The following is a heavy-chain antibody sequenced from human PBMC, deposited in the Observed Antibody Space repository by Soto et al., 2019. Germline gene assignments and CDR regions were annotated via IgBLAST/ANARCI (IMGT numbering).Heavy chain of an antibody. CDR3: ARVGGYGMDV. CDR1: NGSISSGDYH. Sequence: SETLSLTCSVSNGSISSGDYHWSRIRQPPGKGLEWIGAIYYSGSTYYNPSLKSRIRISVDTSKNQFSLKLSSVTAADTAVYYCARVGGYGMDVWGQGTTVTVSS. CDR2: IYYSGST. V-gene: IGHV4-30-4*01. D-gene: IGHD3-10*01. J-gene: IGHJ6*02.